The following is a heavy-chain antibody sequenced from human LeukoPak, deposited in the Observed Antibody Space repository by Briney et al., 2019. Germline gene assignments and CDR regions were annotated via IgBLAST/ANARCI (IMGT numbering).Heavy chain of an antibody. J-gene: IGHJ4*02. CDR3: ARDTYYYDSSGYYPTGTVDY. Sequence: ASVKVSCKASGYTFTSYGISWVRQAPGQGLEWMGWISPYNGNTNYAQELQGRVTMTTDTSTSTAYVELRSLRSDDTAVYYCARDTYYYDSSGYYPTGTVDYWGQGTLVTVSS. V-gene: IGHV1-18*01. D-gene: IGHD3-22*01. CDR1: GYTFTSYG. CDR2: ISPYNGNT.